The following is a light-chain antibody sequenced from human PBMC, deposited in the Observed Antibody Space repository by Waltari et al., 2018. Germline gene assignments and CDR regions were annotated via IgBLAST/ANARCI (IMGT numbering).Light chain of an antibody. CDR3: QQYNNWPRT. CDR2: GAS. Sequence: EIVMTQSPDTLSVSPGERATLSCRASQSVSSNLAWYQQKPGQAPRLLIYGASTRATGIPARFSCSGSGTEFTLTISSLQSEDFAVYYCQQYNNWPRTFGQGAKVEIK. J-gene: IGKJ1*01. CDR1: QSVSSN. V-gene: IGKV3-15*01.